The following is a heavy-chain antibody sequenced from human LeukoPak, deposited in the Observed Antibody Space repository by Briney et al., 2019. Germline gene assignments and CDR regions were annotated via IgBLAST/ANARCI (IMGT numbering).Heavy chain of an antibody. Sequence: SETLSLTCTVSGASISSWYWSWIRQPPGKGLAWIGYIYGSGNTNYNPSLKSRVTISVDTSKNQFSLKLSSVTAADTAVYYCARDRRAAAGTGGAFDIWGQGTMVTVSS. D-gene: IGHD6-13*01. J-gene: IGHJ3*02. V-gene: IGHV4-59*01. CDR3: ARDRRAAAGTGGAFDI. CDR1: GASISSWY. CDR2: IYGSGNT.